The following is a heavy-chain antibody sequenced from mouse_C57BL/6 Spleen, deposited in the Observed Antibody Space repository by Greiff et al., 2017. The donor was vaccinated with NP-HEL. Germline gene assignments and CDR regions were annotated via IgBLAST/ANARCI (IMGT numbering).Heavy chain of an antibody. CDR2: IDPSDSET. Sequence: VQLQQPGAELVRPGSSVKLSCKASGYTFTSYWMHWVKQRPIQGLEWIGNIDPSDSETHYNQKFKDKATLTVDKSSSTAYMQLSSLTSEDSAVYYCARGITTVVEAMDYWGQGTSVTVSS. CDR1: GYTFTSYW. V-gene: IGHV1-52*01. D-gene: IGHD1-1*01. CDR3: ARGITTVVEAMDY. J-gene: IGHJ4*01.